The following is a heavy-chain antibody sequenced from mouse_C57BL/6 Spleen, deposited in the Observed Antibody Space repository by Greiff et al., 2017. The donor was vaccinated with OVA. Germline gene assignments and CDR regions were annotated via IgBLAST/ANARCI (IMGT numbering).Heavy chain of an antibody. J-gene: IGHJ4*01. V-gene: IGHV1-4*01. CDR2: INPSSGYT. CDR3: ARYPYSGSSDAMDY. D-gene: IGHD1-1*01. Sequence: VQLQQSGAELARPGASVKMSCKASGYTFTSYTMHWVKQRPGRGLEWIGYINPSSGYTKYNQKFKDKATLTADKTASKAYMQLSSLTCEDSAVDYGARYPYSGSSDAMDYWGQGTSVTVSS. CDR1: GYTFTSYT.